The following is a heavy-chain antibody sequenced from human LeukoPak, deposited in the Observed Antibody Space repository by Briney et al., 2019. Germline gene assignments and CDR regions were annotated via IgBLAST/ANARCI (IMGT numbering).Heavy chain of an antibody. Sequence: SGGSLRLSCVASGFTFSAYSMNWVRQAPGKGLEWVSHIGRGITYADSVKGRFTISRDNAKNSVYLQMDGLRADDTAVYYCARDALAGEKPEYSFDYWGQGTLVTVSS. V-gene: IGHV3-48*04. CDR1: GFTFSAYS. CDR2: IGRGIT. CDR3: ARDALAGEKPEYSFDY. J-gene: IGHJ4*02.